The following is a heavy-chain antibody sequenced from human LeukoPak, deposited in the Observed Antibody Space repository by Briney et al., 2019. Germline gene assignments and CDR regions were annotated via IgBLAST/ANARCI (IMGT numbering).Heavy chain of an antibody. V-gene: IGHV3-48*03. CDR1: GFTFSSYE. CDR2: VSSSGSTI. Sequence: GGSLRLSCAASGFTFSSYEMNWVRQAPGKGLEWVSYVSSSGSTIYYADSVKGRFTISRDNAKNSLYLQMNSLRAEDTAVYYCARGGLLRYGMDVWGKGTTVTVSS. D-gene: IGHD2-15*01. CDR3: ARGGLLRYGMDV. J-gene: IGHJ6*04.